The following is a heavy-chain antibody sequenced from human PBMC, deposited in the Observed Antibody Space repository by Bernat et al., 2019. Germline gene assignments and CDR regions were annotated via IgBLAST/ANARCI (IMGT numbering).Heavy chain of an antibody. CDR3: ARTTVARYCDL. Sequence: EVQMVESGGGLVLPGGSLRLSCAASGFTVSSNYRSWVRQAPGKGLDWVSAIYSGGSTYYADSVKGRFTISRDNSKNTMYLQMNSLRAEDTAGYYGARTTVARYCDLWGRGTLVTVSS. J-gene: IGHJ2*01. V-gene: IGHV3-66*01. CDR2: IYSGGST. CDR1: GFTVSSNY. D-gene: IGHD4-23*01.